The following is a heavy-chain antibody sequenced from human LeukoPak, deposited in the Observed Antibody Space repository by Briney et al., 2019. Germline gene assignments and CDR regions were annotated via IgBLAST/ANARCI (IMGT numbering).Heavy chain of an antibody. D-gene: IGHD3-3*01. V-gene: IGHV3-23*01. Sequence: GRSLRLSCISSGSMFSNYAMSWVRQAPGKGLEWVSAISGSAGSTYYADSVKGRFTISRDNSKLALYLQMDSLRAEDTAVYYCARGSGMGYNFWSGPYQWGQGTLVTVSS. CDR2: ISGSAGST. J-gene: IGHJ4*02. CDR1: GSMFSNYA. CDR3: ARGSGMGYNFWSGPYQ.